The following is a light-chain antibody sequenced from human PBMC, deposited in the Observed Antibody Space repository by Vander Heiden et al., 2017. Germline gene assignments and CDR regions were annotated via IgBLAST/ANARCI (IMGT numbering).Light chain of an antibody. Sequence: QSVFTHSPSVSAAPGQKVTISCSGSSSNIGINYVSWYQQLPGTAPKLLIYENNKRPSGIPDRFSGSKSGTSATLGITGLQTGDEADYYCGTWDSSLSAYVFGTGTKVTVL. CDR2: ENN. CDR3: GTWDSSLSAYV. CDR1: SSNIGINY. J-gene: IGLJ1*01. V-gene: IGLV1-51*02.